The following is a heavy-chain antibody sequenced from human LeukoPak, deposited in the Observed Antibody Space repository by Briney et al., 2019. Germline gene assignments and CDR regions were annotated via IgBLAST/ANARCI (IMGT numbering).Heavy chain of an antibody. J-gene: IGHJ4*02. CDR1: GYTFTGYY. CDR2: INPNSGGT. D-gene: IGHD5-12*01. CDR3: ARGNILSGYDFLY. Sequence: ASVKVSCKASGYTFTGYYMHWVRRAPGQGLEWMGWINPNSGGTNYAQKFQGRVTMTRDTSISTAYMELSRLRSDDTAVYYCARGNILSGYDFLYWGQGTLVTVSS. V-gene: IGHV1-2*02.